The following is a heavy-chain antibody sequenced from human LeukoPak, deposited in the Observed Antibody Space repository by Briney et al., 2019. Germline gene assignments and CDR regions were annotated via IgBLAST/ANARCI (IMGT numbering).Heavy chain of an antibody. CDR2: ISSSSSYP. V-gene: IGHV3-11*06. CDR3: ARAPDCSSTSCYYYYGMDV. CDR1: GFTFSDYY. D-gene: IGHD2-2*01. Sequence: PGGSLRLSCAASGFTFSDYYMSWIRQAPGKGLEWVSYISSSSSYPNYADSVKGRITISRNNAKNSLYLQMDSLRGDDTAVYYCARAPDCSSTSCYYYYGMDVGGKGTTVTVSS. J-gene: IGHJ6*04.